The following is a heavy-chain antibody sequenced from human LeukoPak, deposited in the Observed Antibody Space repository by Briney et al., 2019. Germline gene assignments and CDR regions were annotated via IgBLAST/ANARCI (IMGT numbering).Heavy chain of an antibody. CDR2: IYYSGST. D-gene: IGHD1-26*01. V-gene: IGHV4-61*08. J-gene: IGHJ4*02. CDR1: GGSISSGGYY. Sequence: ASETLSLTCTVSGGSISSGGYYWSWIRQPPGKGLEWIGYIYYSGSTNYNPSLKSRVTISVDTSKNQFSLKLSSVTAADTAVYYCARGELPLRYFDYWGQGTLVTVSS. CDR3: ARGELPLRYFDY.